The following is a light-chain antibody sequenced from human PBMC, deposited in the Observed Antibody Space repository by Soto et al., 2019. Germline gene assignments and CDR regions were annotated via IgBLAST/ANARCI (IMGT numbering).Light chain of an antibody. CDR3: TSYTSSSTNYV. CDR2: EVS. V-gene: IGLV2-14*01. Sequence: QSALTQPASVSGSPGQSITISCNGTSSDIGGYNYVSWYQQHPGKAPKLMIYEVSNRPSGVSNRFSGSKSGNTASLTISGLQAEDEADYYCTSYTSSSTNYVFGTGTKLTVL. J-gene: IGLJ1*01. CDR1: SSDIGGYNY.